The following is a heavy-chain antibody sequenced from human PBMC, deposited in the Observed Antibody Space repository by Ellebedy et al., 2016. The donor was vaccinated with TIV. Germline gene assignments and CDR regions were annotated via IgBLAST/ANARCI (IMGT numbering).Heavy chain of an antibody. V-gene: IGHV3-30*03. D-gene: IGHD6-19*01. CDR3: AREGHSSGHAGDFDV. Sequence: GESLKISXTGSGFTLSTRVMHWVRQAPGKGLEWVAVIAPGENIQNYVDSVKGRFTISRDNPTNTVYLQMDSLRPEDAAVYYCAREGHSSGHAGDFDVWGQGTLVTVSS. CDR2: IAPGENIQ. CDR1: GFTLSTRV. J-gene: IGHJ4*02.